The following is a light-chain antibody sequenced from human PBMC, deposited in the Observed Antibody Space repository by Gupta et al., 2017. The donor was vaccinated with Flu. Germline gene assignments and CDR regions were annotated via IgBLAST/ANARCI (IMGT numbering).Light chain of an antibody. CDR1: QSLDNW. CDR3: QQEHHFPWL. CDR2: RGS. J-gene: IGKJ1*01. V-gene: IGKV1-5*03. Sequence: DIQLTQSPSTLSASVGDRVTITCRASQSLDNWLDWFQQKPGQAPKLLIYRGSKRESGVPSRFSGSGAGTEFTLTISSLQPEDFAIYCCQQEHHFPWLFGQGTQVEVE.